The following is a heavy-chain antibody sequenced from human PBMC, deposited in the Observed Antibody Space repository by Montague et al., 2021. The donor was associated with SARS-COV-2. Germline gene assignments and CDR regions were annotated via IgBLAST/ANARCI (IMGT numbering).Heavy chain of an antibody. D-gene: IGHD3-10*01. Sequence: SETLSLTCSVSGVSISSSYWTWIRQLPGKGLEWIGYISYSGSTSYNPSLMSRVTMSVDTSNNQFSLKLSSVTAADTAVYYCARSSGSYSTFDFWGQGTLVTVSS. J-gene: IGHJ4*02. CDR2: ISYSGST. CDR1: GVSISSSY. CDR3: ARSSGSYSTFDF. V-gene: IGHV4-59*08.